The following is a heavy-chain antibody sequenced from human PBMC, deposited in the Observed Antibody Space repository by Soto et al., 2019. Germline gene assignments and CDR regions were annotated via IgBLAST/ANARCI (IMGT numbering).Heavy chain of an antibody. Sequence: QVQLVQSGPEVKKPGSSVKVSCEASGGTFSNFAVNWVRQAPGQGLEWVGGIIPLFNVAKYAQKFEGRVTIVPDDSTSTAYMDWGSRRSGATALYSCAASGRDVLGYDHKDTEGLAIWGQGTMVTVSS. V-gene: IGHV1-69*01. J-gene: IGHJ3*02. CDR3: AASGRDVLGYDHKDTEGLAI. D-gene: IGHD2-15*01. CDR2: IIPLFNVA. CDR1: GGTFSNFA.